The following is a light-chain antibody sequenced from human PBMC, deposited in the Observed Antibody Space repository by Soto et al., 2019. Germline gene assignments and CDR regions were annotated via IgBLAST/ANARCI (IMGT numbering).Light chain of an antibody. CDR1: SSNIGRNP. Sequence: QSVLTQPPSASGTPGQRVTFSCSGSSSNIGRNPVNWYQQLPGTAPKLLIYSNNQRPSGVPDRFSGSKSGTSASLAISGLQSEDEADYYCAAWDDSLNGPVLGGGTKLTVL. CDR3: AAWDDSLNGPV. V-gene: IGLV1-44*01. J-gene: IGLJ2*01. CDR2: SNN.